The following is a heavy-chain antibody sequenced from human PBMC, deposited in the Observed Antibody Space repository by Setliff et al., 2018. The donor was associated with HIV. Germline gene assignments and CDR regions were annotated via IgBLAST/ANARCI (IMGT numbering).Heavy chain of an antibody. CDR2: IYYSGDA. CDR1: GDSVFSGAYY. D-gene: IGHD3-3*01. CDR3: ATTTIFEVPRYYYYYMDV. J-gene: IGHJ6*03. V-gene: IGHV4-31*03. Sequence: SETLSLTCTVSGDSVFSGAYYWTWVRQHPGKGLEWIGHIYYSGDAYYNPSPKSRLIISVDTSNNQFSLKLSSVTAADTAVYYCATTTIFEVPRYYYYYMDVWGKGTTVTVSS.